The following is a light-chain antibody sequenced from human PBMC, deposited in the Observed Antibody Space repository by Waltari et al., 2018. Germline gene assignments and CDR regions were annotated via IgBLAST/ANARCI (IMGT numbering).Light chain of an antibody. Sequence: SYEVTQPLSVSVALGQTAKLTCGRNNIGTRKVHQYPQRPGQAHVLVIYRDTNRPSGIPERFSGSNSGNTATLTISRAQAGDEADYYCQLWDSTWVFGGGTKLTVL. J-gene: IGLJ3*02. CDR1: NIGTRK. CDR3: QLWDSTWV. V-gene: IGLV3-9*01. CDR2: RDT.